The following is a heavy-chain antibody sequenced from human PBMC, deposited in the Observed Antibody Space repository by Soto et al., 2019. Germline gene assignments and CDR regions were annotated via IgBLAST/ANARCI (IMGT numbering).Heavy chain of an antibody. CDR2: IYYSGST. Sequence: PSETLSLTCTVSGGSISSGGYYWSWIRQHPGKGLEWIGYIYYSGSTYYNPSLKSRVTISVDTSKNQFSLKLSSVTAADTAVYYCARGRSGFGEDAFDIWGQGTMVTVPS. CDR3: ARGRSGFGEDAFDI. D-gene: IGHD3-10*01. CDR1: GGSISSGGYY. J-gene: IGHJ3*02. V-gene: IGHV4-31*03.